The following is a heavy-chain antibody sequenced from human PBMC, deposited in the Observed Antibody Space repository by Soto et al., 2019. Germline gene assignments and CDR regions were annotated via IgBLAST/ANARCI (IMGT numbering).Heavy chain of an antibody. CDR3: ARITWGRDHYYGMDV. Sequence: AAVQVSSKASGCIFTGYFILWLRQEPGLELEGKRCINANNRNTNYSQKFQGRVTMTRDTSLGAAYMELTSLRPDDTSHSYRARITWGRDHYYGMDVWGQGTTVTVSS. V-gene: IGHV1-2*02. D-gene: IGHD1-26*01. J-gene: IGHJ6*02. CDR1: GCIFTGYF. CDR2: INANNRNT.